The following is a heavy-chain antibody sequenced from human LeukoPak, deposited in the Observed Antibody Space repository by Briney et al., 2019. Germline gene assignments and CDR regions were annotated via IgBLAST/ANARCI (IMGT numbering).Heavy chain of an antibody. CDR3: AKQLGYCSDGSCYFPY. CDR1: GFTFSSSA. Sequence: GGSLRLSCAASGFTFSSSAMSWVRQAPGKGLEWVSAISNNGGYTHYADSVQGRFTISRDNSKSTLCLQMNSLRAEDTAVYYCAKQLGYCSDGSCYFPYWGQGTLVTVSS. J-gene: IGHJ4*02. D-gene: IGHD2-15*01. CDR2: ISNNGGYT. V-gene: IGHV3-23*01.